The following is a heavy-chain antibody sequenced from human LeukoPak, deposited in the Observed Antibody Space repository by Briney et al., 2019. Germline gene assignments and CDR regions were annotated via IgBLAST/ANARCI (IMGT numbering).Heavy chain of an antibody. Sequence: GGSLRLSCAASGFTFSSYWMHWVRQAPGKGLVWVSRINSDGSSTSYADSVKGRFTISRDNAKNTLYLQMNSLRAEGTAVYYCARAGIVVVPAAIKGYYYYYMDVWGKGTTVTVSS. CDR3: ARAGIVVVPAAIKGYYYYYMDV. CDR1: GFTFSSYW. J-gene: IGHJ6*03. D-gene: IGHD2-2*02. V-gene: IGHV3-74*01. CDR2: INSDGSST.